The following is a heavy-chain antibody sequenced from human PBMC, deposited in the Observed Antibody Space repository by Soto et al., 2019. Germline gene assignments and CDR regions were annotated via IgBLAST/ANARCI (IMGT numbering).Heavy chain of an antibody. D-gene: IGHD3-10*01. CDR1: GGSISSSSYY. V-gene: IGHV4-39*01. Sequence: SETLSLTCTVSGGSISSSSYYWGWIRQPPGKGLEWIGSIYYSGSTYYNPSLKSRVTISVDTSKNQFSLRLSSVTAADTAVYYCARHSIRGQSYYYGSGSYHWFDPWGQGTLVTVSS. J-gene: IGHJ5*02. CDR3: ARHSIRGQSYYYGSGSYHWFDP. CDR2: IYYSGST.